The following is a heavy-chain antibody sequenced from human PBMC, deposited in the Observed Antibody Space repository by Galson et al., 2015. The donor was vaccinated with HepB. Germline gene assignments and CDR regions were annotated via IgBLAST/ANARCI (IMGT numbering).Heavy chain of an antibody. V-gene: IGHV1-69*04. Sequence: SVKVSCKASGGTFGSSGFSWVRQAPGQGLECLGRIIPILDITNYAQKFQGRVTMTADEATSTAYMDLSSLTSEDTAVYFCARDGGYDWDSGAFDVWGQGTLVTVS. CDR3: ARDGGYDWDSGAFDV. J-gene: IGHJ3*01. CDR1: GGTFGSSG. CDR2: IIPILDIT. D-gene: IGHD5-12*01.